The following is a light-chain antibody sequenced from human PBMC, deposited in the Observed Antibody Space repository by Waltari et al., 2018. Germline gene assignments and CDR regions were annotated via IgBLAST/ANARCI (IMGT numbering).Light chain of an antibody. CDR1: SSALGCYSF. Sequence: QSALTHPASVSGSPGQSITISCTRSSSALGCYSFVSWYQQHPGKAPKLMIYDVSHRPSGVSNRFSGSKSGNTASLTISGLQPEDEADYYCSSYTSIIPPFLFGTGTKVTVL. V-gene: IGLV2-14*01. J-gene: IGLJ1*01. CDR2: DVS. CDR3: SSYTSIIPPFL.